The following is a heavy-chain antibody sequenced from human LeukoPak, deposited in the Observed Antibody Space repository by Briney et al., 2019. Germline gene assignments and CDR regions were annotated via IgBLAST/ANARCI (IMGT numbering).Heavy chain of an antibody. V-gene: IGHV4-59*08. Sequence: SETLSLTCTVSGGSISSYYWSWIRQPPGKGLEWIGYIYYSGSTNYNPSLKSRVTISVDTSKNQFSLKLSSVTAADTAVYYCARRKYSGTRTGFDYWGQGTLVTVSS. J-gene: IGHJ4*02. D-gene: IGHD5-12*01. CDR1: GGSISSYY. CDR3: ARRKYSGTRTGFDY. CDR2: IYYSGST.